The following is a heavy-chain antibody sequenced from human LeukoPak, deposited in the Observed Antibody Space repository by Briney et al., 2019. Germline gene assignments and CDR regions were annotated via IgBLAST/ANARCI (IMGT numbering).Heavy chain of an antibody. Sequence: GGSLRLSCAASGFTFSSYAMSWVRQAPGKGLEWVSGISGSGGSTYYADSVKGRFTVSRDNSKNTLYLQMNSLRAEDTAVYYCAKGSSSYYYYMDVWGKGTTVTVSS. D-gene: IGHD6-13*01. J-gene: IGHJ6*03. CDR1: GFTFSSYA. CDR3: AKGSSSYYYYMDV. V-gene: IGHV3-23*01. CDR2: ISGSGGST.